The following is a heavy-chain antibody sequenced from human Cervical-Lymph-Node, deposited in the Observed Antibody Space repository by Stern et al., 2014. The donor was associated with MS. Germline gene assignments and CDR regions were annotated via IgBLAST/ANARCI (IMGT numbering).Heavy chain of an antibody. CDR2: ISWNSAII. J-gene: IGHJ4*02. V-gene: IGHV3-9*01. Sequence: VQLVESGGGLVQPARSLRLSCAASGFIFDDYAMHWVRQAPGKGLEWVSTISWNSAIIGYADSVKGRFTISRDNAKNSLYLQMDSLRAEDTAFYYCTKGGESTSDSWGQGTLVTVSS. CDR1: GFIFDDYA. D-gene: IGHD4-17*01. CDR3: TKGGESTSDS.